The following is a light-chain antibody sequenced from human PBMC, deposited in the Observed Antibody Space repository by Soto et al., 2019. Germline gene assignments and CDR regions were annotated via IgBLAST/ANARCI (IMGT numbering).Light chain of an antibody. J-gene: IGKJ5*01. CDR1: ERLSSVY. CDR2: GAS. V-gene: IGKV3-20*01. CDR3: QPYGNSPPIT. Sequence: GLSQSPVTLSLSPWERATLSCRASERLSSVYLAWYQQRPGQPPRLLIYGASNRATGIPDRFSGSGSGTDFTLTISRLEPEAFAVYYGQPYGNSPPITFCQGTRLEI.